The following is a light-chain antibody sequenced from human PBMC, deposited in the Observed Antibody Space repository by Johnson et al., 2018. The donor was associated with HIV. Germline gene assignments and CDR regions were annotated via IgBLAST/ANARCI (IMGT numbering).Light chain of an antibody. CDR3: GTWDSNLSVYV. CDR2: ENK. Sequence: QSVLTQPPSVSAAPGQMVSISCSGSSSNIGKNYVSWYQQFPGTAPKLLIHENKKRPSGIPDRYSGSKSGTPATLDITGLQTGDEADYYCGTWDSNLSVYVFGTGTKVSVL. CDR1: SSNIGKNY. V-gene: IGLV1-51*02. J-gene: IGLJ1*01.